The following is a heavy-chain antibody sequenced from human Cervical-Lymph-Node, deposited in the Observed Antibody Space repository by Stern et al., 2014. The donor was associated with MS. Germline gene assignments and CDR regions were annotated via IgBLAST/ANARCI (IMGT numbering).Heavy chain of an antibody. J-gene: IGHJ4*02. V-gene: IGHV3-33*01. CDR3: ARDGPDSSGYYWFWDY. D-gene: IGHD3-22*01. Sequence: DQLVAAGGGVVQPGRSLRLSCAASGFTFSSYGMHWVRQAPGKGLEWVAVIWYDGSNKYYADSVKGRFTISRDNSKNTLYLQMNSLRAEDTAVYYCARDGPDSSGYYWFWDYWGQGTLVTVSS. CDR1: GFTFSSYG. CDR2: IWYDGSNK.